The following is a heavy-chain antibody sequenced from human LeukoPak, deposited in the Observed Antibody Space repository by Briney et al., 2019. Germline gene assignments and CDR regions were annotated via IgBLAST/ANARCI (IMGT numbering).Heavy chain of an antibody. Sequence: PSETLSLTCTASGGSISSTSYYWGWIRQPPGKGLEWIGSIYYSGSTYYNPSLKSRVTMSLDESSNQLSLNLTSVTAADTAIYYCSRESGAFCPFGYWGQGTLVIVPS. CDR2: IYYSGST. CDR1: GGSISSTSYY. J-gene: IGHJ4*02. D-gene: IGHD1-26*01. V-gene: IGHV4-39*07. CDR3: SRESGAFCPFGY.